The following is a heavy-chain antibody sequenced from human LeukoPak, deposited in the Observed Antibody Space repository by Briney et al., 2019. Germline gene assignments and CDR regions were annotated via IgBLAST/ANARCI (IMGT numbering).Heavy chain of an antibody. D-gene: IGHD3-22*01. Sequence: GGSLRLSCAASGFTFRSHGMHWVRQVPGKGLEWVAFIRHDGSQADYGDSVKGRFTVSRENAKNMLYLQMSRLRAEDTAVYYCAKSGPRSSGYLWIDYWGQGTLATVSS. CDR1: GFTFRSHG. J-gene: IGHJ4*02. V-gene: IGHV3-30*02. CDR3: AKSGPRSSGYLWIDY. CDR2: IRHDGSQA.